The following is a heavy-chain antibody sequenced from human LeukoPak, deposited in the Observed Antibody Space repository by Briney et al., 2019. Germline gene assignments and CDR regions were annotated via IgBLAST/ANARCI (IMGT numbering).Heavy chain of an antibody. V-gene: IGHV1-46*01. D-gene: IGHD3-10*01. CDR2: INPSGGST. J-gene: IGHJ4*02. Sequence: ASVKVSCKASGYTFTGYHMHWVRQAPGQGLEWMGIINPSGGSTSYAQKFQGRVTMTRDTSTSTVYMELSSLRSEDTAVYYCARGPNTQCGSGSFIALDYWGQGTLVTVSS. CDR3: ARGPNTQCGSGSFIALDY. CDR1: GYTFTGYH.